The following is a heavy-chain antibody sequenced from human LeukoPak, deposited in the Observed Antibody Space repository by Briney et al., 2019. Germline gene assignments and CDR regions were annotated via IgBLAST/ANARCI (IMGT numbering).Heavy chain of an antibody. Sequence: GRSLRLSCAASGFTFSSYGMHWVRQAPGKGLEWVAVIWYDGSNKYYADSVKGRFTISRDNSKNTLYLQLNSLRAEDTAVYCCAKDLAGYSSSPKLPLAYWGQGTLVTVSS. D-gene: IGHD6-6*01. CDR3: AKDLAGYSSSPKLPLAY. V-gene: IGHV3-33*06. CDR1: GFTFSSYG. J-gene: IGHJ4*02. CDR2: IWYDGSNK.